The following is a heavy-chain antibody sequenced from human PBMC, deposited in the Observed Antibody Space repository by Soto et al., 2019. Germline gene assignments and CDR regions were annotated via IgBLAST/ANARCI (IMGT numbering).Heavy chain of an antibody. Sequence: GWSLKLPCQCSGYTFSNFWIAWVRQLPGKGLEWMVIIYPGDYETRYSPSLLGKVTISADRSIGTAYLQWGSLEAADSAFYFCTRSPRSSPYFDYWGQGALVTVSS. CDR3: TRSPRSSPYFDY. CDR1: GYTFSNFW. V-gene: IGHV5-51*01. D-gene: IGHD6-13*01. J-gene: IGHJ4*02. CDR2: IYPGDYET.